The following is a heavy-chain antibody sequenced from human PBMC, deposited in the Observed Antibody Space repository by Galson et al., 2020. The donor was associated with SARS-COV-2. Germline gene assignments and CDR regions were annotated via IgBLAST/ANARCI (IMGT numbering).Heavy chain of an antibody. CDR3: AKAHCSGGRCYSPVYVYYAIDV. D-gene: IGHD2-15*01. CDR2: ISWDGITT. CDR1: GFTFDDFA. V-gene: IGHV3-43D*03. Sequence: GGSLRLSCAASGFTFDDFAMHWVRQAPGKGLEWVSLISWDGITTYYADSVKGRFTISRDNSKNSLYLQMNSLRAEDTALYYCAKAHCSGGRCYSPVYVYYAIDVWGQGTTVTVSS. J-gene: IGHJ6*02.